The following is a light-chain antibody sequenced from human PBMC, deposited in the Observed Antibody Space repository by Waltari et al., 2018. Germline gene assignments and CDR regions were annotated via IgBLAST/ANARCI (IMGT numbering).Light chain of an antibody. J-gene: IGLJ3*02. CDR1: SSDFGNYNL. V-gene: IGLV2-23*01. CDR3: CSYADSNTWV. Sequence: QSALTQPASVSGSPGQSITIPCPGTSSDFGNYNLVSWYQRHPGKPPKLIIYEATKRPSDISNHFSASKSGNTASLTISGLQAEDEADYFCCSYADSNTWVFGGGTRLTVL. CDR2: EAT.